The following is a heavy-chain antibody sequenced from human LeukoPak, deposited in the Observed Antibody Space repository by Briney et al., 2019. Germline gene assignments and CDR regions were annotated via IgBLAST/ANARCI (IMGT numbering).Heavy chain of an antibody. CDR1: GFTFSSYA. CDR3: AKTPYSSGWYEFGY. Sequence: GESLRLSCAASGFTFSSYAMSWVRQAPGKGLEWVSAISGSGGSTYYADSVKGRFTISRDNSKNTLYLQMNSLRAEDTAVYYCAKTPYSSGWYEFGYWGQGTLVTVSS. CDR2: ISGSGGST. V-gene: IGHV3-23*01. D-gene: IGHD6-19*01. J-gene: IGHJ4*02.